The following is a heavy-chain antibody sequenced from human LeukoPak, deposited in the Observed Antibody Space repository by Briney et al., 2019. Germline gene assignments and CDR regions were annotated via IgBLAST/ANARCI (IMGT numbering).Heavy chain of an antibody. D-gene: IGHD6-13*01. V-gene: IGHV4-34*01. CDR2: INHSGST. CDR1: GGSFSGYY. CDR3: ARRGAAAVAFQH. Sequence: SENLSLTCAVYGGSFSGYYWSWIRQPPGKGLEWIGEINHSGSTYYNPSLKSRVTISVDTSKNQFSLKLSSVTAADTAVYYCARRGAAAVAFQHWGQGTLVTVSS. J-gene: IGHJ1*01.